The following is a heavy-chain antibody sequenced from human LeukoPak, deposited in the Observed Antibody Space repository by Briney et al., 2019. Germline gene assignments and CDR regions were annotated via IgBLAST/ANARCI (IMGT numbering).Heavy chain of an antibody. V-gene: IGHV3-23*01. J-gene: IGHJ3*02. CDR2: IRGGGTSE. CDR1: GFTFSAYA. CDR3: ARDPNGDYIGAFGM. D-gene: IGHD4-17*01. Sequence: GGSLRLSCTASGFTFSAYAMMWVRQAPGKGPEWVSAIRGGGTSEFYADSVKGRFRISRDNSKDTLFLQMNSLRAEDTAVYYCARDPNGDYIGAFGMWGPGTMVTVSS.